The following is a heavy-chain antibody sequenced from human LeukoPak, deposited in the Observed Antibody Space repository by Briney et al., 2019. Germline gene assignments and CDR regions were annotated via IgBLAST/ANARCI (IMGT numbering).Heavy chain of an antibody. D-gene: IGHD6-19*01. Sequence: GGSLRLSCTASGFTFSGYNMNWVRQAPGKGLEGVSSISGSRDYISYADSLKGRFTISRDNAKNSLYLQMSSLRAEDTAVYYCARDYGAVAFPNAFDIWGQGTVVTVSS. V-gene: IGHV3-21*01. CDR2: ISGSRDYI. CDR3: ARDYGAVAFPNAFDI. J-gene: IGHJ3*02. CDR1: GFTFSGYN.